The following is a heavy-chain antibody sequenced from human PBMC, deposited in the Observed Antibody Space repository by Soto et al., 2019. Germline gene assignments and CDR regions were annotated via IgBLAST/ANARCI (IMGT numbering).Heavy chain of an antibody. CDR3: ARAGDDTSLTARPYGMDL. CDR2: ISAHTGKT. J-gene: IGHJ6*02. Sequence: ASVKVACKVSGYTFTNHGVTWVRQAPGQGLEWMGWISAHTGKTNYAQKFQASVTMTTDTSTSTAYMELRSLTSGDTGVYYCARAGDDTSLTARPYGMDLWGQGTTVTASS. V-gene: IGHV1-18*01. CDR1: GYTFTNHG. D-gene: IGHD3-9*01.